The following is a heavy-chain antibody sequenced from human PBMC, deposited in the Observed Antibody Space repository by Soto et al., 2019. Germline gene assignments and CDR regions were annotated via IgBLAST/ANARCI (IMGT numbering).Heavy chain of an antibody. V-gene: IGHV1-24*01. CDR2: FDPEDGET. CDR1: GYTLTELS. CDR3: ATLEARADSSCWYNWFDP. J-gene: IGHJ5*02. D-gene: IGHD6-19*01. Sequence: QVQLVQSGAEVKKPGASVKVSCKVSGYTLTELSMHWVRQAPGKGLEWMGGFDPEDGETIYAQKFQGRVTMTEDTCTDTAYMELSSLRSEDTAVYYCATLEARADSSCWYNWFDPWGQGTLVTVSS.